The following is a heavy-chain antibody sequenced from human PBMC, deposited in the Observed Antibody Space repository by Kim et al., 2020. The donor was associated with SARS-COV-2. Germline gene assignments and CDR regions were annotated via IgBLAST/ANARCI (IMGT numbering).Heavy chain of an antibody. Sequence: GGSLRLSCAASGFTFSSYGMHWVRQAPGKGLEWVAVISYDGSNKYYADSVKGRFTISRDNSKNTLYLQMNSLRAEDTAVYYCAKGYSSSWYIYYYYYGMDVWGQGTTVTVSS. CDR2: ISYDGSNK. CDR1: GFTFSSYG. J-gene: IGHJ6*02. V-gene: IGHV3-30*18. CDR3: AKGYSSSWYIYYYYYGMDV. D-gene: IGHD6-13*01.